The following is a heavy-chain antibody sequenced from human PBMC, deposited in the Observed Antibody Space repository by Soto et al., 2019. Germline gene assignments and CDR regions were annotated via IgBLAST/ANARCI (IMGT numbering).Heavy chain of an antibody. CDR1: GYSISSGYY. Sequence: PSETLSLTCAVSGYSISSGYYWGWIRQPPGKGLEWIGSMYHSGSTYYNPSLKSRVTISVDTSKNQFSLKLSSVTAADTAVYYCASRVGATRVAFDIWGQGTMVTVSS. D-gene: IGHD1-26*01. J-gene: IGHJ3*02. CDR3: ASRVGATRVAFDI. V-gene: IGHV4-38-2*01. CDR2: MYHSGST.